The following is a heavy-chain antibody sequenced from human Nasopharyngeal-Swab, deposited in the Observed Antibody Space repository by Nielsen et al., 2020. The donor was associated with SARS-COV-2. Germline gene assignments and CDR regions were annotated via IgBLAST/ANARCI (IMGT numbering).Heavy chain of an antibody. Sequence: GKGLGWSGGIYYSGSTYYNPSLKSRVTISVDTSKNRFSLKLSSVTAADTAVYYCARHVSSSWYAAVAGIRAFDYWGQGTLVTVSS. V-gene: IGHV4-39*01. CDR2: IYYSGST. J-gene: IGHJ4*02. CDR3: ARHVSSSWYAAVAGIRAFDY. D-gene: IGHD6-13*01.